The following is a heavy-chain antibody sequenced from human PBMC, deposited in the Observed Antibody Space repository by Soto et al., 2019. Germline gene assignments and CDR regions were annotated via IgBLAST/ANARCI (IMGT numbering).Heavy chain of an antibody. CDR3: TTFLEYCTNGVCYPPPAYYYYYMDV. CDR1: GFTFSNAW. Sequence: GGSLRLSCAASGFTFSNAWMSWVRQAPGKGLECVGRIKSKTDGGTTDYAAPVKGRFTISRDDSKNTLYLQMNSLKTEDTAVYYCTTFLEYCTNGVCYPPPAYYYYYMDVWGKGTTVTVSS. J-gene: IGHJ6*03. CDR2: IKSKTDGGTT. D-gene: IGHD2-8*01. V-gene: IGHV3-15*01.